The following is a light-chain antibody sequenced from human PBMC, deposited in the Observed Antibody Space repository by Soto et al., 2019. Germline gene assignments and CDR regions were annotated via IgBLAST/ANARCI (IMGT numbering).Light chain of an antibody. V-gene: IGLV2-8*01. J-gene: IGLJ2*01. CDR3: SSYAGSNKVV. CDR1: SSDVGGYNY. Sequence: QSALTQPPSASGSPGQSVTISCTGTSSDVGGYNYVSWYQQHPGKAPKLMIYEVSKRRSGVPDRFSGYKSGSTASLTVSGFQAEDEADYYCSSYAGSNKVVFGGGTKLSFL. CDR2: EVS.